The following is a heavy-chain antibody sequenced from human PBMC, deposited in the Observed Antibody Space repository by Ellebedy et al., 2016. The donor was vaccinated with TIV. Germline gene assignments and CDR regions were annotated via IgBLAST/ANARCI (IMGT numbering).Heavy chain of an antibody. CDR3: ARVPRNYDILFGPQNWFDP. D-gene: IGHD3-9*01. V-gene: IGHV4-59*01. Sequence: SETLSLXXTVSGGSISSYYWSWIRQPPGKGLEWIGYIYYSGSTNYNPSLKSRVTISVDTSKNQFSLKLSSVTAADTAVYYCARVPRNYDILFGPQNWFDPWGQGTLVTVSS. CDR1: GGSISSYY. CDR2: IYYSGST. J-gene: IGHJ5*02.